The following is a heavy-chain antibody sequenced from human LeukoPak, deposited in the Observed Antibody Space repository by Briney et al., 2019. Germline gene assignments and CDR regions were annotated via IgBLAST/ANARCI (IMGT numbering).Heavy chain of an antibody. CDR2: IYYSGST. CDR1: GYSISSGYY. V-gene: IGHV4-38-2*02. Sequence: SETLSPTCTVSGYSISSGYYWGWIRQPSGKGLEWIGSIYYSGSTNYNPSLNSRVTISVDTSKNEFSLKLGSVTAADTALYYCARSPYGSGSYSHWGQGTLVTISS. D-gene: IGHD3-10*01. CDR3: ARSPYGSGSYSH. J-gene: IGHJ4*02.